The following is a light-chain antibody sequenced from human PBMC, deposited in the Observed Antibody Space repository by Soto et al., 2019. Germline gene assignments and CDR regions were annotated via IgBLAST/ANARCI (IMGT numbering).Light chain of an antibody. J-gene: IGLJ3*02. CDR2: EGS. V-gene: IGLV2-23*01. CDR3: AAWDDSLNGWV. CDR1: SSDVGSYNL. Sequence: QSALTQPASVSGSPGQSITISCTGTSSDVGSYNLVSWYQHHPCKAPKLMISEGSKRPSGVSNRFSGSKSGNTASLTISGLQSEDEADYYCAAWDDSLNGWVFGGGTKLTVL.